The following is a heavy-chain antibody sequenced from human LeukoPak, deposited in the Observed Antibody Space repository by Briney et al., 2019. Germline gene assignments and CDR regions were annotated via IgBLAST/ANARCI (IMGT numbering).Heavy chain of an antibody. V-gene: IGHV3-48*03. CDR2: ISSSGSTI. D-gene: IGHD3-10*02. Sequence: GGSLRLSCAASGFTFSGSALHWVRQASGKGLEWVSYISSSGSTIYYADSVKGRFTISRDNAKNSLYLQMNSLRAEDTAVYYCAELGITMIGGVWGKGTTVTISS. J-gene: IGHJ6*04. CDR1: GFTFSGSA. CDR3: AELGITMIGGV.